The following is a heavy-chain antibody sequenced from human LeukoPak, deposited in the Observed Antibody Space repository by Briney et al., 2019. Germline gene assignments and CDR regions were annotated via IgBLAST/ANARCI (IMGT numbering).Heavy chain of an antibody. CDR2: ISGSGDNT. D-gene: IGHD3-22*01. Sequence: GGSLRLSCAASGFTFSSYAMSWVRQAPGKGLEWVSGISGSGDNTHYADSVKGRFTISRDNSKNTLYVQVNSLGTEDTAAYYCAKGSYYDSSGSFYFDYWGQGTLVTVSS. CDR1: GFTFSSYA. V-gene: IGHV3-23*01. J-gene: IGHJ4*02. CDR3: AKGSYYDSSGSFYFDY.